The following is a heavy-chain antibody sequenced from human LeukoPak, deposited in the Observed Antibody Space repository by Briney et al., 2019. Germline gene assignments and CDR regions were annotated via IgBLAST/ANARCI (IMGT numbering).Heavy chain of an antibody. CDR2: IKQDGSEK. V-gene: IGHV3-7*05. CDR1: GXTFSSYW. J-gene: IGHJ3*02. CDR3: ARVGVAVATDAFDI. Sequence: GGSLRLSCAASGXTFSSYWMSWVRQAPGKGLEWVANIKQDGSEKYYVDSVKGRFTISRDNAKNSLYLQMNSLRDEDMAVYYCARVGVAVATDAFDIWGQGTMVTVSS. D-gene: IGHD6-19*01.